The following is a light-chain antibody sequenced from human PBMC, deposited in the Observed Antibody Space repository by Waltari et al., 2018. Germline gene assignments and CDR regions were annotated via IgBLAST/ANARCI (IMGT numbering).Light chain of an antibody. Sequence: QSALTQPASVSGSPGQSITISCTGTSNDVGVYNYVSWYQHHPDKAPKLMIYDVSRWPSGGSIRVSGAKSGNTASLTISGVKAEDEADYYCSSYTNTNTIVFGGGTKVTVL. V-gene: IGLV2-14*03. CDR3: SSYTNTNTIV. CDR1: SNDVGVYNY. CDR2: DVS. J-gene: IGLJ2*01.